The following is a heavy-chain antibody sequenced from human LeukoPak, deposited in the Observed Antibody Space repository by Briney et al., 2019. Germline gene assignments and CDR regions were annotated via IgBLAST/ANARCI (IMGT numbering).Heavy chain of an antibody. D-gene: IGHD3-10*01. Sequence: ASVKVSCKASGYTFTSYGISWVRQAPGQGLEWMGWISAYNGNTNYAQKLQGRVTMTTDTSTSTAYMELRSLRSDDTAVYYCARLLTYGSGSYGYYYYYYTDVWGKGTTVTISS. CDR3: ARLLTYGSGSYGYYYYYYTDV. CDR1: GYTFTSYG. V-gene: IGHV1-18*01. J-gene: IGHJ6*03. CDR2: ISAYNGNT.